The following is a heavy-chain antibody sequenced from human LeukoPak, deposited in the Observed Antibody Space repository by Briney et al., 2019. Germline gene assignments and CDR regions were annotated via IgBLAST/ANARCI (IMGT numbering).Heavy chain of an antibody. CDR1: GGSIGSGSYY. Sequence: PSETLSLTCTVSGGSIGSGSYYWSWVRQPAGEGLEWIGRVYSDGTTNYNSSLKSRVTISVDTSKNQFSLKLSSVTAADTAVYYCARGGYGDFWSGFHYFDYWGQGTLVTVSS. CDR3: ARGGYGDFWSGFHYFDY. D-gene: IGHD3-3*01. J-gene: IGHJ4*02. V-gene: IGHV4-61*02. CDR2: VYSDGTT.